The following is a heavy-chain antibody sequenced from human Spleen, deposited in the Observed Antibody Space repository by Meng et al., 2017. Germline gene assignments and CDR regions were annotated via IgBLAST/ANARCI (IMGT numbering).Heavy chain of an antibody. J-gene: IGHJ4*02. V-gene: IGHV1-2*02. CDR2: INPNSGGT. CDR3: ARDEDISAAGKLFGDY. D-gene: IGHD6-13*01. CDR1: GYTFTGYY. Sequence: ASVKVSCKASGYTFTGYYIHWVRQAPGQGLEWMGWINPNSGGTKFAQKFQGRVTMTRDKSISTAYMELSGLRSDDTAMYYCARDEDISAAGKLFGDYWGQGTLVTVSS.